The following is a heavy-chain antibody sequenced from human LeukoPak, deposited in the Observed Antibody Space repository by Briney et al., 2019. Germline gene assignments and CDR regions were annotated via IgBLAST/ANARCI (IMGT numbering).Heavy chain of an antibody. Sequence: ASVKDSCKASGYTFTSYGISWVRQAPGQGLEWMGWISAYNGHTNYAQKLQGRVTMTTDTSTSTAYMELRSLRSDDTAVYYCARDVDRPLNYYDSSGDYGMDVWGQGTTVTVSS. CDR2: ISAYNGHT. CDR1: GYTFTSYG. V-gene: IGHV1-18*01. CDR3: ARDVDRPLNYYDSSGDYGMDV. J-gene: IGHJ6*02. D-gene: IGHD3-22*01.